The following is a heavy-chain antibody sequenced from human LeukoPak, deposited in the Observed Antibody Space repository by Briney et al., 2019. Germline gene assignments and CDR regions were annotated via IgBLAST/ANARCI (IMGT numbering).Heavy chain of an antibody. CDR3: ARAYGSGSPYDY. Sequence: GASVKVSCKASGYSFTSYYIHWVRQAPGQGLEWMGIINPTGGSTSYAQKFQGRVTMTRDTSTSTDYMELSSLRSEDTAVYYCARAYGSGSPYDYWGQGTLVTVSS. CDR1: GYSFTSYY. V-gene: IGHV1-46*01. D-gene: IGHD3-10*01. CDR2: INPTGGST. J-gene: IGHJ4*02.